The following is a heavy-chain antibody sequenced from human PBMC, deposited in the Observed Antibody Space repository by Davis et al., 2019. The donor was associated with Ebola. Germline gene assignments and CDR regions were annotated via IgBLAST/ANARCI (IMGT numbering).Heavy chain of an antibody. CDR1: GFTFSGSA. Sequence: GESLKISCAASGFTFSGSAMHWVRQASGKGLEWVGRIRSKATSYATAYAASVKGRFTISRDDSKNTAYLQMNSLRAEDTAVYYCARIYYYYYGMDVWGQGTTVTVSS. J-gene: IGHJ6*02. CDR2: IRSKATSYAT. CDR3: ARIYYYYYGMDV. V-gene: IGHV3-73*01.